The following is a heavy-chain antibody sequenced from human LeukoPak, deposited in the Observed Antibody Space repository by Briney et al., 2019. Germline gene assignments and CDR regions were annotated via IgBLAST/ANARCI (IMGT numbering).Heavy chain of an antibody. D-gene: IGHD3-9*01. CDR2: INTNTGNP. Sequence: ASVKVSCKASGDTFTSYAMDCVRQAPGQRLEWMGWINTNTGNPTYAQGFTGRFVFSLDTSVSTAYLQISSLKAEDTAVYYCARVRLRYFDWLLTGRFDPWGQGTLVTVSS. CDR1: GDTFTSYA. CDR3: ARVRLRYFDWLLTGRFDP. J-gene: IGHJ5*02. V-gene: IGHV7-4-1*02.